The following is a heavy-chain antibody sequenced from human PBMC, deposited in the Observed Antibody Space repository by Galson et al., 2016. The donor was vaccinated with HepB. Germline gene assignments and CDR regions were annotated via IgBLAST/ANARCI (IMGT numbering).Heavy chain of an antibody. D-gene: IGHD3-10*01. CDR3: ARYEIRLVRGITKAFHYYGMDV. V-gene: IGHV6-1*01. CDR1: GDSVSSNSAA. Sequence: CAISGDSVSSNSAAWNWIRQSPSRGLEWLGRTYYRSTWYNDYAVAVRGRITIIPDTSKNQFSLQLNTVTPEDTAVYYCARYEIRLVRGITKAFHYYGMDVWGQGTTVIVSS. J-gene: IGHJ6*02. CDR2: TYYRSTWYN.